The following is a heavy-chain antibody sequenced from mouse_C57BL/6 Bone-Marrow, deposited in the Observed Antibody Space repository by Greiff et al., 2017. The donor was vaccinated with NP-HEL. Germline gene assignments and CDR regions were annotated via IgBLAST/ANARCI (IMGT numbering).Heavy chain of an antibody. CDR2: ITHSGET. CDR3: AGDSSGYGDLDY. J-gene: IGHJ2*01. CDR1: GFPITSGYY. V-gene: IGHV12-3*01. D-gene: IGHD3-2*02. Sequence: KLVESGPGLVKPSQSLFLTCSITGFPITSGYYWIWIRQSPGKPLEWMGYITHSGETFYNPSLQSPISITRETSKNQFFLQLNSVTTEDTAMYYCAGDSSGYGDLDYWGQGTTLTVSS.